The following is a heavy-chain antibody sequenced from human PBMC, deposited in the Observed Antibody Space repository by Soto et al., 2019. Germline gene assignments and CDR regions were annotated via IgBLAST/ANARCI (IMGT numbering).Heavy chain of an antibody. D-gene: IGHD4-17*01. V-gene: IGHV4-39*01. Sequence: SETLSLTCTVSGGSVTNSSYYWGWIRQSPGKGLEWIGSVYYRGRSYSKSSVKSRVTISVDTSKNRFSLSLNPVTASDTAVYFCVSQRTTVPTQAYFDYWGPGALVTVSS. J-gene: IGHJ4*02. CDR2: VYYRGRS. CDR3: VSQRTTVPTQAYFDY. CDR1: GGSVTNSSYY.